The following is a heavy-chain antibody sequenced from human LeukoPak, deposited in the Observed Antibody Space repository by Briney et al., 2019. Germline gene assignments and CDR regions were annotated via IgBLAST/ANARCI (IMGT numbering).Heavy chain of an antibody. Sequence: PGGSLRLSCAASGFTFSSYAMSWVRQAPGKGLEWVSAISGSGGSTYYADSVKGRCTISRDNSKNTLYLQMNSLRAEDTAVYYCAKGASGGYYDSSGYPIDYWGQGTLVTVSS. CDR3: AKGASGGYYDSSGYPIDY. J-gene: IGHJ4*02. CDR1: GFTFSSYA. D-gene: IGHD3-22*01. V-gene: IGHV3-23*01. CDR2: ISGSGGST.